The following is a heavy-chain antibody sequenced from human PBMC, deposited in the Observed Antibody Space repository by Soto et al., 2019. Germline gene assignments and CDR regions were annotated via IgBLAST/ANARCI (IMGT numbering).Heavy chain of an antibody. Sequence: EVQLVESGGGLVKPGGSLRLSCAASGFTFSSYSMNWVRQAPGKGLEWVSSISSSSSYIYYADSVKGRFTICRDNAKNSLYLQMNSLRAEDTAVYYCARGSPRLYYFDYWGQGTLVTVSS. CDR3: ARGSPRLYYFDY. J-gene: IGHJ4*02. CDR2: ISSSSSYI. CDR1: GFTFSSYS. V-gene: IGHV3-21*01.